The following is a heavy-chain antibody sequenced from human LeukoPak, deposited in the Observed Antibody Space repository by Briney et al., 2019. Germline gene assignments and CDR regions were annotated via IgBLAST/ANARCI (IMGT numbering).Heavy chain of an antibody. V-gene: IGHV3-48*03. Sequence: PGGSLRLSCAASGFTVSSYEMNWVRQASGKGLEWVSYISSSGSTIYYADSVKGRFTISRDNAKNSLYLQMNSLRAEDTAVYYCARIGLGLWDYWGQGTLVTVSS. CDR3: ARIGLGLWDY. CDR2: ISSSGSTI. CDR1: GFTVSSYE. J-gene: IGHJ4*02. D-gene: IGHD2-21*01.